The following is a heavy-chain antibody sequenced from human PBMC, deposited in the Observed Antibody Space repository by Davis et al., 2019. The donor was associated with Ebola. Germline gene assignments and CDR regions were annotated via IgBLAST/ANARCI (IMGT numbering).Heavy chain of an antibody. J-gene: IGHJ3*02. CDR1: GGSFSGYY. D-gene: IGHD3-10*01. CDR2: INHSGST. Sequence: PSETLSLTCAVYGGSFSGYYWSWIRQPPGKGLEWIGEINHSGSTNYNPSLKSRVTISVDTSKNQFSLKLSSVTAADTAVYYCARGHYGWAFDIWGQGTMVTVSS. CDR3: ARGHYGWAFDI. V-gene: IGHV4-34*01.